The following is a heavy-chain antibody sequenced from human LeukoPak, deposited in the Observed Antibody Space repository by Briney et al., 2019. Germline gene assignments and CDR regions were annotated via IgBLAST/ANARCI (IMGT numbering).Heavy chain of an antibody. J-gene: IGHJ4*02. Sequence: GRSLRLSCAASGFTFDDYAMHWVRQAPGKGLEWVSGISWNSGSIGYADSVKGRFTISRDNAKNSLYLQMNSLRAEDTALYYCAKDIGWLWLQRVFGYWGQGTLVTVSS. CDR3: AKDIGWLWLQRVFGY. CDR1: GFTFDDYA. V-gene: IGHV3-9*01. D-gene: IGHD5-18*01. CDR2: ISWNSGSI.